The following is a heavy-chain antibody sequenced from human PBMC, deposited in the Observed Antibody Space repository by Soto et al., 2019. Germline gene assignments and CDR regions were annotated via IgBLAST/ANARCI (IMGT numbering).Heavy chain of an antibody. D-gene: IGHD2-15*01. Sequence: QVKLVQSGAELKKPGASVKVSCKSSGYSFINYYIHWVRQAPGQGLEWMGWINPHSGDTDYAKKFQGRVTMTRDTSISTVFMELNRLTSDDTALYWCVRQGAPYISPRDSFGMDVWGQGTSVTVSS. CDR2: INPHSGDT. J-gene: IGHJ6*02. V-gene: IGHV1-2*02. CDR3: VRQGAPYISPRDSFGMDV. CDR1: GYSFINYY.